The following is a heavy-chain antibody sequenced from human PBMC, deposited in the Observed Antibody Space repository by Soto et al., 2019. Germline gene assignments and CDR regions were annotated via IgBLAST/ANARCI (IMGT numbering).Heavy chain of an antibody. V-gene: IGHV4-59*01. J-gene: IGHJ4*02. CDR3: ARGHTYYYDSSGLIDY. CDR2: IYYSGST. CDR1: GGSISSYY. D-gene: IGHD3-22*01. Sequence: TSETLSLTCTVSGGSISSYYWSWIRQPPGKGLEWIGYIYYSGSTNYNPSLKSRVTISVDTSKNQFSLKLSSVTAADTAVYYCARGHTYYYDSSGLIDYWGQGTLVTVSS.